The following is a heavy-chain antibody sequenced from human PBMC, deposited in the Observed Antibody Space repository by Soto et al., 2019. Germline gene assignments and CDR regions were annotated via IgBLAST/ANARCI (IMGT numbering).Heavy chain of an antibody. CDR2: IYGSGRGI. J-gene: IGHJ4*02. CDR1: GLPHSNFA. D-gene: IGHD3-16*01. Sequence: EVQLLESVGGLVQPGGSLRLSCTASGLPHSNFAMMWVRQAPGKGLECVSGIYGSGRGIEYADSVKGRFTISRDNSKNTVYLQMTDLRADDTAVYYCAKDAVYNDGLWLMDHWGQGTQVTVSP. CDR3: AKDAVYNDGLWLMDH. V-gene: IGHV3-23*05.